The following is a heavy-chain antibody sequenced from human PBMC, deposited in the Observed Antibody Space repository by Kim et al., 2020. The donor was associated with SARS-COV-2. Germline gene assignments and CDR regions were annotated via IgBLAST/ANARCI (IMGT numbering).Heavy chain of an antibody. Sequence: GGSLRLSCAASGFTFSSYSMNWVRQAPGKGLEWVSYISSSSSTIYYADSVKGRFTISRDNAKNSLYLQMNSLRAEDTAVYYCARMVLLWFGERKADAFDIWGQGTMVTVSS. CDR2: ISSSSSTI. V-gene: IGHV3-48*04. CDR1: GFTFSSYS. D-gene: IGHD3-10*01. J-gene: IGHJ3*02. CDR3: ARMVLLWFGERKADAFDI.